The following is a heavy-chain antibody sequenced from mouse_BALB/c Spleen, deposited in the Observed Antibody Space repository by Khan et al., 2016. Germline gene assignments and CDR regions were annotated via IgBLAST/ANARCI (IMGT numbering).Heavy chain of an antibody. Sequence: QVQLKQSGPGLVQPSQSLSITCTVSGFSLTSYGVHWVRQSPGKGLEWLGVIWRGGSTDYNAAFISRLSISKDNSKSQVFFKMNSLQANDTAIYYCAREGDYRYDRFAYWGQGTLVTVSA. V-gene: IGHV2-2*02. CDR3: AREGDYRYDRFAY. CDR2: IWRGGST. J-gene: IGHJ3*01. CDR1: GFSLTSYG. D-gene: IGHD2-14*01.